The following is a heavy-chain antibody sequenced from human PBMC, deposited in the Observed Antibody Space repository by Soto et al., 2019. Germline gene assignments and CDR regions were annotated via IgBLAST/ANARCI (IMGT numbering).Heavy chain of an antibody. D-gene: IGHD6-19*01. J-gene: IGHJ5*02. CDR1: GGTFSSYT. CDR3: ARDVRGIAVAGTEGFWFDP. Sequence: GASVKVSCKASGGTFSSYTISWVRQAPGQGLEWMGRIIPILGIANYAQKFQGRVTITADKSTSTAYMELSSLRSEDTAVYYCARDVRGIAVAGTEGFWFDPWGQGTLVTVSS. V-gene: IGHV1-69*04. CDR2: IIPILGIA.